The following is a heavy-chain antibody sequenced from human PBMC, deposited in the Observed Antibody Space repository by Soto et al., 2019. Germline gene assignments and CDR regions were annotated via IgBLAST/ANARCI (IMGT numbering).Heavy chain of an antibody. D-gene: IGHD3-10*01. J-gene: IGHJ3*02. Sequence: SETLSLTCTVSGGSISSGCYYWSWIRQHPGKGLEWIGYIYYSGSTYYNPSLKSRVTISVDTSKNQFSLKLSSVTAADTAVYYCARRGITMVRGVTNDAFDIWGQGTMVTVSS. CDR2: IYYSGST. CDR1: GGSISSGCYY. V-gene: IGHV4-31*03. CDR3: ARRGITMVRGVTNDAFDI.